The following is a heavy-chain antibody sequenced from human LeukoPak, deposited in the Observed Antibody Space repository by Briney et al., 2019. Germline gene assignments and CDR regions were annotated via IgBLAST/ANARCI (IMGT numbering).Heavy chain of an antibody. J-gene: IGHJ4*02. CDR3: TRRPAD. Sequence: GGSLRLSCAASGFTFSSYWMNWVRQAPGKGLEWVANIKEDGSVKNYVDSVKGRFTISRDNVKNSLYLQMNSLRVEDTAVYYCTRRPADWGQGTLVTVSS. CDR1: GFTFSSYW. CDR2: IKEDGSVK. V-gene: IGHV3-7*03.